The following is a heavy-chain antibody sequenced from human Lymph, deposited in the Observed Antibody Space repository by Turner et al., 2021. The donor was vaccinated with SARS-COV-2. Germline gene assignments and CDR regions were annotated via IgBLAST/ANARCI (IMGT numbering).Heavy chain of an antibody. J-gene: IGHJ4*02. CDR2: IYYSGST. V-gene: IGHV4-39*01. CDR3: ARNDRVVVQSFDY. Sequence: QLQLQESGPGLVKPSETLSLTCPVSGGSISSSSYYWGWIRQPPGKGLEWIGNIYYSGSTYYNLSLKSRVTISVDTSKNQFSLKLSSVTAADTAVYYCARNDRVVVQSFDYWGQGTLVTVSS. CDR1: GGSISSSSYY. D-gene: IGHD3-22*01.